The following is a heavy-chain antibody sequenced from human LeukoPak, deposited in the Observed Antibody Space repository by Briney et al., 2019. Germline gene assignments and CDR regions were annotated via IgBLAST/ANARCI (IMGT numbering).Heavy chain of an antibody. CDR1: GGSISSSNW. J-gene: IGHJ5*02. Sequence: PSETLSLTCAVSGGSISSSNWWSWVRQPPGKGLEWIGSIYYSGSTYYNPSLKSRVTISVDTSKNQFSLKLSSVTAADTAVYYCARRPDFIAAAGSRRWDRPFDPWGQGTLVTVSS. CDR3: ARRPDFIAAAGSRRWDRPFDP. V-gene: IGHV4-39*01. D-gene: IGHD6-13*01. CDR2: IYYSGST.